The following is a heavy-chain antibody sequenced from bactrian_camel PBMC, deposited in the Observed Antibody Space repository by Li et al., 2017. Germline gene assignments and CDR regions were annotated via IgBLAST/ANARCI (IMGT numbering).Heavy chain of an antibody. J-gene: IGHJ4*01. CDR2: LDEHGRI. CDR3: AVDAWWIGETREIFPMGTCRYNY. V-gene: IGHV3S26*01. D-gene: IGHD3*01. Sequence: HVQLVESGGGSVRAGGSLRLSCERSGFVYTGYCISWFRQVPGKEREGIATLDEHGRISYKDSVQGRFTISQDNAKNTVFLQMDSLKPEDTAMYYCAVDAWWIGETREIFPMGTCRYNYWGQGTQVTVS. CDR1: GFVYTGYC.